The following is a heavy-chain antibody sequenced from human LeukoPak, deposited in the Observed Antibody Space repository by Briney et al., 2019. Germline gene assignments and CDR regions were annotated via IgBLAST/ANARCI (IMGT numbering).Heavy chain of an antibody. CDR2: ISRSGTTI. V-gene: IGHV3-48*03. D-gene: IGHD6-13*01. J-gene: IGHJ4*02. CDR1: GFTFSSYE. Sequence: PGGSLRLSCAASGFTFSSYEMNWVRQAPGKGLEWVSSISRSGTTIYYADSVKGRFTISRDNAKNSLYLQMNSLRAEDTAVYFCARVGALSSSWLLYWGQGTLVTVSS. CDR3: ARVGALSSSWLLY.